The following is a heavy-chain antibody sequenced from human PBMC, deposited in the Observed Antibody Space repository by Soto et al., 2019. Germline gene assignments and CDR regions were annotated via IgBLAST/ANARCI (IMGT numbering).Heavy chain of an antibody. CDR2: ISSSGTGI. CDR1: GFKFSDYY. D-gene: IGHD2-15*01. CDR3: ASAYSDAFDI. V-gene: IGHV3-11*01. J-gene: IGHJ3*02. Sequence: PGGSLRLSCAASGFKFSDYYMIWIRQAPGKGLEWFSYISSSGTGIYYGDSVKGRFTISRDNAKNSLYLHMNSLRAEDTAVYYCASAYSDAFDIWGQGTMVTVSS.